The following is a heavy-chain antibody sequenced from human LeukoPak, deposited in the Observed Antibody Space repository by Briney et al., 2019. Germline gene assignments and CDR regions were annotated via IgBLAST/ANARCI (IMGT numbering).Heavy chain of an antibody. J-gene: IGHJ3*02. V-gene: IGHV3-33*01. D-gene: IGHD6-13*01. CDR2: LWYDGSNK. CDR3: ARDRTAAAGVYAFDI. CDR1: GFTFSSYG. Sequence: PGESLRLSCAASGFTFSSYGMHWVRQAPGKGLEWVAVLWYDGSNKHYADPEKGRFTISRENSKNTLYLQMNSLRAEDTAVYYCARDRTAAAGVYAFDIWGQGTMVTVSS.